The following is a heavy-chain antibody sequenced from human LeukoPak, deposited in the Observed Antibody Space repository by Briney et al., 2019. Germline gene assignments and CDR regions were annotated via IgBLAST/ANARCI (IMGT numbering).Heavy chain of an antibody. CDR2: IYYSGST. CDR3: ARERGPYGMDV. Sequence: SETLSLTCTVSGGSISSYYWSWIRQPPGKGLEWIGYIYYSGSTNYNPSLKSRVTISVDTSRNQFSLKLSSVTAADTAVYYCARERGPYGMDVWGQGTTVTVSS. J-gene: IGHJ6*02. CDR1: GGSISSYY. V-gene: IGHV4-59*01.